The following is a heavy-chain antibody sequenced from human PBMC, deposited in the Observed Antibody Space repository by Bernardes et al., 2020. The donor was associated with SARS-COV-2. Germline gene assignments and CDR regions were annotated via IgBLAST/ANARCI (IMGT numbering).Heavy chain of an antibody. CDR3: ARDASVSSRGYFDL. J-gene: IGHJ4*02. CDR1: GGSIGSNNW. CDR2: IYHTGVT. Sequence: SETLSLTCSVSGGSIGSNNWWTCVRPTPGKGLEWIGEIYHTGVTYYNPSLESRVSMSIDTSKNLFSLTLTSVTAADTGVYYCARDASVSSRGYFDLWGRGTLATVSS. D-gene: IGHD2-15*01. V-gene: IGHV4-4*02.